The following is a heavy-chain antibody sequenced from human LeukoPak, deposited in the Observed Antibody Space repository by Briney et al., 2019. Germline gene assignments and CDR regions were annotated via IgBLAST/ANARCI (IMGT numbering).Heavy chain of an antibody. CDR3: ARIDYYGSGGGDV. V-gene: IGHV1-2*02. CDR2: INPNSGGT. CDR1: GYTFTGYY. J-gene: IGHJ6*04. D-gene: IGHD3-10*01. Sequence: ASVKVSCKACGYTFTGYYMHWVRLAPGQGLEWMGWINPNSGGTNYAQKFQGRVTMTRDTSISTAYMELSRLRSDDTAVYYCARIDYYGSGGGDVWGKGTTVTISS.